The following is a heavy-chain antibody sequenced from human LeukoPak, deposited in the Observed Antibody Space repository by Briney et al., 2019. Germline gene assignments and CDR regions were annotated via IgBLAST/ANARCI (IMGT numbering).Heavy chain of an antibody. V-gene: IGHV1-8*01. CDR2: MNPNSYNT. Sequence: ASVKVSCKTSGYTFTSYDVNWVRQAAGQGLEWLGWMNPNSYNTVYAQNFQGRVTMTKNTSINTAYMELSGLRSEDTAVYYCARGRGSSACRLDYWGQGTLITVSS. D-gene: IGHD2-2*01. CDR3: ARGRGSSACRLDY. J-gene: IGHJ4*02. CDR1: GYTFTSYD.